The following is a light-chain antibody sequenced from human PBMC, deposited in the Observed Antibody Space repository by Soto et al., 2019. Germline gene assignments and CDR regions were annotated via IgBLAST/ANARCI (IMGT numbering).Light chain of an antibody. Sequence: DLQMTQSPSSLSASVGDRVTITCRARQTISTYLNWYQQKPGKAPKLLIYAASTLQSGVPSRFSGSGSGTDFTLTINSLQPEDFATYYCQQSHGIPYTFGQGTKLEIK. CDR2: AAS. CDR1: QTISTY. V-gene: IGKV1-39*01. J-gene: IGKJ2*01. CDR3: QQSHGIPYT.